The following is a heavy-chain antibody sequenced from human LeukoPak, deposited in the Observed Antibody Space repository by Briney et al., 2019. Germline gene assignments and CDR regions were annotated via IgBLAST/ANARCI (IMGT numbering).Heavy chain of an antibody. J-gene: IGHJ5*02. Sequence: GGSLRLSCAASGFTFSDYYMSWIRQAPGKGLEWVSYISSSGSTIYYADSVKGRFTISRDNAKNSLYLQMNSLRAEDTAVYYCARAQGFTMVRGNWFDPWGQGTLVTVSS. CDR2: ISSSGSTI. CDR1: GFTFSDYY. D-gene: IGHD3-10*01. CDR3: ARAQGFTMVRGNWFDP. V-gene: IGHV3-11*04.